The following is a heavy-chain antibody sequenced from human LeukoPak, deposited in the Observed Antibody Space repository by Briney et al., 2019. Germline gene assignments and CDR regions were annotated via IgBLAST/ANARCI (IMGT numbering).Heavy chain of an antibody. CDR2: ISAYNGNT. CDR1: GYTFTSYG. CDR3: ARERRLYYDSSGYYYGAFDI. V-gene: IGHV1-18*04. D-gene: IGHD3-22*01. Sequence: ASVKVSCEASGYTFTSYGISWVRQAPGQGLEWMGWISAYNGNTNYAQKLQGRVTMTTDTSTSTAYMELRSLRSDDTAVYYCARERRLYYDSSGYYYGAFDIWGQGTMVTVSS. J-gene: IGHJ3*02.